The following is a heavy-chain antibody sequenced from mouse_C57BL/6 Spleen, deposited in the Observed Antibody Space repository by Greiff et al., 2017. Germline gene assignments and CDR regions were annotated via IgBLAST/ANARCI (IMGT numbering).Heavy chain of an antibody. J-gene: IGHJ4*01. D-gene: IGHD1-1*01. Sequence: EVMLVESGGDLVKPGESLKLSCAASGFTFSSYGMSWVRQTPDKRLEWVATISSGGSYTYYPDSVKGRFTISRDNAKNTLYLQMSSLKSEDTAMYYCARHYYGSSFYYAMDYWGQGTSVTVSS. CDR1: GFTFSSYG. V-gene: IGHV5-6*01. CDR3: ARHYYGSSFYYAMDY. CDR2: ISSGGSYT.